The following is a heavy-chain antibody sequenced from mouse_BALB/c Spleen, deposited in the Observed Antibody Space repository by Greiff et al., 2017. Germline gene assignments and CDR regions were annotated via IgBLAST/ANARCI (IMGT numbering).Heavy chain of an antibody. CDR2: IDPENGDT. D-gene: IGHD1-1*01. J-gene: IGHJ3*01. Sequence: VQLQQSGAELVRSGASVKLSCTASGFNIKDYYMHWVKQRPEQGLEWIGWIDPENGDTEYAPKFQGKATMTADTSSNTAYLQLSSLTSEDTAVYYCNVITTVKFAYWGQGTLVTVSA. V-gene: IGHV14-4*02. CDR3: NVITTVKFAY. CDR1: GFNIKDYY.